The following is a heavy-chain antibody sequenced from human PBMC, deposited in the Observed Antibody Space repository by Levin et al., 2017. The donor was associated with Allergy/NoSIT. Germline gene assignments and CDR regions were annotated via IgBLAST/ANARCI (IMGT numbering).Heavy chain of an antibody. CDR3: ARPPYSSSWGDDAFDI. D-gene: IGHD6-13*01. CDR1: GFTFSSYW. CDR2: INPDGSST. J-gene: IGHJ3*02. Sequence: GGSLRLSCAASGFTFSSYWMHWVRQAPGKGLVWVSRINPDGSSTRYADSVKGRFTISRDNAKNTLYLQMNSLRAEDTAVYYCARPPYSSSWGDDAFDIWGQGTMITVSS. V-gene: IGHV3-74*01.